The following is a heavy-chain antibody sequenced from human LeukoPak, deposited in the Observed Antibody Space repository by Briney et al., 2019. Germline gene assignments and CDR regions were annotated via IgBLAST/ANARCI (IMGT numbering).Heavy chain of an antibody. CDR1: GFTFSSYA. J-gene: IGHJ4*02. Sequence: PGGSLRLSCAASGFTFSSYAMSWVRQAPGKGLEWVSAISGSGGSTYYADSVKGRFTISRDNSKNTLYLQMNSLRAEDTAVYYCAKATVRFLEWLSIDYWGQGTLVTVSS. CDR2: ISGSGGST. V-gene: IGHV3-23*01. CDR3: AKATVRFLEWLSIDY. D-gene: IGHD3-3*01.